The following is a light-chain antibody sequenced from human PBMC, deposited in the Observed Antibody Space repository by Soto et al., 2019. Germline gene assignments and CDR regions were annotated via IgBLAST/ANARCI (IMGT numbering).Light chain of an antibody. V-gene: IGKV3D-15*01. Sequence: EIMMTQSAAMLSVSPGERATLSCRASQTMSSKLAWYQQKTGQAPRLLIYDASIRATGIPPRFSGSGSGTEFTLTISSLQSEDFAVYYCQHYNDWPPYTFGQGTKLEVK. CDR1: QTMSSK. CDR3: QHYNDWPPYT. CDR2: DAS. J-gene: IGKJ2*01.